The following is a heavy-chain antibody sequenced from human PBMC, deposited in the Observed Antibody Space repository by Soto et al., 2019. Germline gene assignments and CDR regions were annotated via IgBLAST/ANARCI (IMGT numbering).Heavy chain of an antibody. V-gene: IGHV3-21*01. Sequence: EVQLVESGGGLVKPGGSLRLSCAASGFTFTTYDMNWVRQAPGKGLEWVSSITTTSRYIYYADSVRGRFTISRDNAKNSLFRQMDSLRAADTAVYYCGRCGTAPMLRRNWFDPWGQGTLVTVSS. CDR3: GRCGTAPMLRRNWFDP. J-gene: IGHJ5*02. CDR2: ITTTSRYI. CDR1: GFTFTTYD. D-gene: IGHD1-7*01.